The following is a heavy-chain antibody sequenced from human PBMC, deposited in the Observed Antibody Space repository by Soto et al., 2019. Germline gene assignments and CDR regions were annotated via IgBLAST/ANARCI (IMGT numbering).Heavy chain of an antibody. CDR3: ARGIAVAGPMDV. CDR2: ISAYNGNT. Sequence: QVQLVQSGAEVKKPGASVKVSCKASGYTFTNFVISWVRQAPGQGLEWMGWISAYNGNTKYAQKLRGRVTMTTDTSTSTAYMELRSLRSDDTAVYYCARGIAVAGPMDVWGQGTTVTVSS. J-gene: IGHJ6*02. CDR1: GYTFTNFV. V-gene: IGHV1-18*01. D-gene: IGHD6-19*01.